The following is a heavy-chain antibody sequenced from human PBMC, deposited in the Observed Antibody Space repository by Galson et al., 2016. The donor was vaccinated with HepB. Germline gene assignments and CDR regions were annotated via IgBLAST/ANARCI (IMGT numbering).Heavy chain of an antibody. Sequence: SETLSLTCTVAGGSIGGNSYYWAWVRQSPVKGLEWIGTFFFGGNTYVNPSLKSRVTISADPSRSQFSLEMTSVTAADTAIYVCARHLWGLFAGPFDRWGQGGVVAVSS. D-gene: IGHD7-27*01. J-gene: IGHJ4*02. CDR2: FFFGGNT. CDR1: GGSIGGNSYY. CDR3: ARHLWGLFAGPFDR. V-gene: IGHV4-39*01.